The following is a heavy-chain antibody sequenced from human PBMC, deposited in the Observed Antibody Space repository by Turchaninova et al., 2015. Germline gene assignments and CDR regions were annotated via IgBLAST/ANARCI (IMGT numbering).Heavy chain of an antibody. Sequence: QEYLGVSGGGGVRQGRSLCLSCAASGFAANSYAMSWSRPAPVNGLEWVAHISDDVIIKQYADTVKGRFTISRDNSKNTLYLQIYSLGAEDTTVYYCARWSFYYDSGTTGGTFDIWGQGKMVTVSS. CDR1: GFAANSYA. D-gene: IGHD3-22*01. V-gene: IGHV3-30*04. CDR2: ISDDVIIK. J-gene: IGHJ3*02. CDR3: ARWSFYYDSGTTGGTFDI.